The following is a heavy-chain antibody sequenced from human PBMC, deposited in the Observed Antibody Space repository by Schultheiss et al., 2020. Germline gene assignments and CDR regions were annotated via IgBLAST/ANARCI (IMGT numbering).Heavy chain of an antibody. CDR3: ARRVPSGGLYDF. CDR2: IYPGDSDT. J-gene: IGHJ4*02. Sequence: GGSLRLSCKASGYSFTSYWIGWVRQMPGKGLEWMGIIYPGDSDTRYSPSFQGQVTISADKSISTAYLQWSSLKASDTAMYYCARRVPSGGLYDFWSQGTLVTVSS. D-gene: IGHD3-3*01. V-gene: IGHV5-51*01. CDR1: GYSFTSYW.